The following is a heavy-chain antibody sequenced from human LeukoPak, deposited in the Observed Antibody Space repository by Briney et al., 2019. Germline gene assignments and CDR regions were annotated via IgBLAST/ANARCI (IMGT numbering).Heavy chain of an antibody. CDR3: ARDFSSGWHDY. CDR1: GFTFSSYW. J-gene: IGHJ4*02. V-gene: IGHV3-74*01. CDR2: INSDGSST. D-gene: IGHD6-19*01. Sequence: PGGSLRLSCAASGFTFSSYWMHWVRQAPGKGLVRVSRINSDGSSTSYADSVKGRFTISRDNAKNTLYLQMNSLRAEDTAVYYCARDFSSGWHDYWGQGTLVTVSS.